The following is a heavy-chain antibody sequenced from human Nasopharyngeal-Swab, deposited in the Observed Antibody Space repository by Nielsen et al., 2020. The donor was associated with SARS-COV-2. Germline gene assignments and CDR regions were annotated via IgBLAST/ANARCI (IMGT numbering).Heavy chain of an antibody. CDR1: GFTSRSYA. D-gene: IGHD3-3*01. CDR3: AKEGYYDFWSGYYATHYYGMDV. J-gene: IGHJ6*02. CDR2: ISGSGGST. V-gene: IGHV3-23*01. Sequence: GGSLRLSSAASGFTSRSYAMSWVPQAPGKGLEWVSAISGSGGSTYYADSVKGRFTISSDNSKNTLYLQMNSLRAEDTAVYYCAKEGYYDFWSGYYATHYYGMDVWGQGTTVTVSS.